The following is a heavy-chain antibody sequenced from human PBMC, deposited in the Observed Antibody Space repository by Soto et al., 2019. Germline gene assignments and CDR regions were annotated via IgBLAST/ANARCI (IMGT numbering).Heavy chain of an antibody. CDR2: ISSSSTI. V-gene: IGHV3-48*01. CDR3: AGAFDI. CDR1: GFTLSEYN. J-gene: IGHJ3*02. Sequence: GGSLRLSCAASGFTLSEYNMNWVRQAPGKGLEWVSYISSSSTIYYADSVKSRFTISRDDAKNSLYLQMNSLRAEDTTVYYCAGAFDIWGQGAMVTVSS.